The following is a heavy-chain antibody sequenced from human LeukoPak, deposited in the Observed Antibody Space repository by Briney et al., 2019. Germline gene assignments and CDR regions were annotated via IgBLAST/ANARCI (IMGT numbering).Heavy chain of an antibody. CDR3: ARAGTNLGGYDY. D-gene: IGHD5-12*01. J-gene: IGHJ4*02. CDR1: GASINSDTYY. Sequence: PSETLSLTCTVSGASINSDTYYWGWIRQPPGKGLEWIATMFHSGSTYYNPSLKSRVTTSVDTSKNEFSLNLSSVTAADTAVYYCARAGTNLGGYDYWGQGTLVTVSS. V-gene: IGHV4-39*07. CDR2: MFHSGST.